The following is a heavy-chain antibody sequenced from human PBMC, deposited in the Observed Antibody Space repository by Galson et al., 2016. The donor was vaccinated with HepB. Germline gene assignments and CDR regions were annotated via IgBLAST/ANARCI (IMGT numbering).Heavy chain of an antibody. V-gene: IGHV3-53*01. CDR3: ARDRGENGPNWFDP. Sequence: SLRLSCAASGFTVSSSYMSWVRQAPGKGLEWVSVIYRSGSTYYPDSVRGRFTISRDNSKNALYLQMNSLRVEDTAVYYCARDRGENGPNWFDPWGQGTLVTVSS. J-gene: IGHJ5*02. CDR2: IYRSGST. D-gene: IGHD1-1*01. CDR1: GFTVSSSY.